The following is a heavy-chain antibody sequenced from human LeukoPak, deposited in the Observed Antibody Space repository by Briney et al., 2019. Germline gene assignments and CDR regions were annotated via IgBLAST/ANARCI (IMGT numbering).Heavy chain of an antibody. Sequence: GGSLRLSCSASGFTFSSYSMHWVRQAPGKGLEYLLGITGNGGNTYYADSVKGRFTISRDNSKNTLYLHMSSLRVEDTAVYYCVNDYCGADCHFWGQGTLVTVSS. D-gene: IGHD2-21*02. CDR2: ITGNGGNT. CDR1: GFTFSSYS. J-gene: IGHJ4*02. CDR3: VNDYCGADCHF. V-gene: IGHV3-64D*06.